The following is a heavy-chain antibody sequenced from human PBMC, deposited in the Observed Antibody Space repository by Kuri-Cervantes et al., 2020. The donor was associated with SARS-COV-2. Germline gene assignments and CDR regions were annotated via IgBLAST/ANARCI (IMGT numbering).Heavy chain of an antibody. CDR2: INTNTGNP. J-gene: IGHJ4*02. CDR3: ARDKVGSYDYVWGSYRDEGHFDY. V-gene: IGHV7-4-1*02. D-gene: IGHD3-16*02. Sequence: ASVKVSCKASGYTFTNFALNWVRQAPGQGLEWMGWINTNTGNPTYAQGFTGRFVFSLDTSVSTAYLQISSLKAEDTAVYYCARDKVGSYDYVWGSYRDEGHFDYWGQGTLVTVSS. CDR1: GYTFTNFA.